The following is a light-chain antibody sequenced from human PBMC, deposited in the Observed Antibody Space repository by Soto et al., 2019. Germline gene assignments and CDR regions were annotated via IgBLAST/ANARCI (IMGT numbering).Light chain of an antibody. CDR3: QQTFSHPYS. V-gene: IGKV3-11*01. CDR2: DAS. CDR1: QSVHAY. Sequence: EVVLTQFPATLSLSPGERATLSCRASQSVHAYLAWYQQKPGQPPRLLIYDASNRATGVPPRFSGSGSGTDFTLTISTLQPEDFATYYCQQTFSHPYSIGQGTKLEI. J-gene: IGKJ2*01.